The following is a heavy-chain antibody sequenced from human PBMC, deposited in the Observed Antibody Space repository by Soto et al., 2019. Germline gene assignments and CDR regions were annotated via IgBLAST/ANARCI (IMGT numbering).Heavy chain of an antibody. CDR1: GFSLTTSGVG. D-gene: IGHD3-3*01. Sequence: QITLNESGPTQVKPRQTLTLTCTFSGFSLTTSGVGVGWIRQSPGKAPEWLALIYWDDDKRYSPSLKSRLPITKDTSKNLVVLTMADLDPADTATYYCAHRVLRTVFGLVTTTAIYFDFWGQGTPGAVSS. CDR3: AHRVLRTVFGLVTTTAIYFDF. CDR2: IYWDDDK. J-gene: IGHJ4*02. V-gene: IGHV2-5*02.